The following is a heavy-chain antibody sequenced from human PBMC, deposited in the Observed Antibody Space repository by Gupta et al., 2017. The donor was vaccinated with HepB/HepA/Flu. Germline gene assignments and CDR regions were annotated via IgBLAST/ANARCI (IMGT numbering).Heavy chain of an antibody. CDR1: GGSISSSSYY. D-gene: IGHD2-15*01. V-gene: IGHV4-39*01. Sequence: QLQLQVSGPGLVKPSETLSLTCTVSGGSISSSSYYWGWIRQSPGKGLEWIGSISYNGSTDSNPSLKSRVTISVDTSKNQFSLKVTSVTDADTSLYYCARQGGPHCSGGSCFRIDYWGQGTLVTVSS. CDR3: ARQGGPHCSGGSCFRIDY. CDR2: ISYNGST. J-gene: IGHJ4*02.